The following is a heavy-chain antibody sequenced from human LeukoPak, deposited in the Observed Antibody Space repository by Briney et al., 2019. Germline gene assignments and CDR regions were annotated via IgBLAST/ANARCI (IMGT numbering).Heavy chain of an antibody. V-gene: IGHV3-23*01. J-gene: IGHJ4*02. D-gene: IGHD6-19*01. Sequence: GGSLRLSCVASGFTFSSYAMSWVRQAPGKGLEWVSAISGSGGSTYYADSVKGRFTISRDNSKNTLYLQMNSLRAEDTAVYYCAKVRYSSGWYTYSPDYWGQGTLVTVPS. CDR2: ISGSGGST. CDR1: GFTFSSYA. CDR3: AKVRYSSGWYTYSPDY.